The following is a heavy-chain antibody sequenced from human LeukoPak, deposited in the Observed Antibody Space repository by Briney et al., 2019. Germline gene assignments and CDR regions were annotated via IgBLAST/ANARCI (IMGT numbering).Heavy chain of an antibody. D-gene: IGHD1-26*01. CDR3: AKIVAISGRPQEGFDY. CDR1: GFTFSTYA. CDR2: ISGTGNSP. J-gene: IGHJ4*02. Sequence: GGSLRLSCAASGFTFSTYAMSWVRQAPGKGLEWVSAISGTGNSPYYGDSVKGRFTISRDNSKNTLYLQMNSLRAEDTAVYYCAKIVAISGRPQEGFDYWGQGTLVTVSS. V-gene: IGHV3-23*01.